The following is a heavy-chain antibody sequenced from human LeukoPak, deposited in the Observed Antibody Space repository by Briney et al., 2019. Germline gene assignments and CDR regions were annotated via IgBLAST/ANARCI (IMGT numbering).Heavy chain of an antibody. D-gene: IGHD3-22*01. V-gene: IGHV3-30-3*01. CDR2: ISYDGSNK. Sequence: GGSLILSCAASGFTFSSYAMHWVRQAPGKGLEWVAVISYDGSNKYYADSVKGRFTISRDNSKNTLYLQMNSLRAEDTAVYYCARGGPYDSSGYFDYWGQGTLVTVSS. J-gene: IGHJ4*02. CDR3: ARGGPYDSSGYFDY. CDR1: GFTFSSYA.